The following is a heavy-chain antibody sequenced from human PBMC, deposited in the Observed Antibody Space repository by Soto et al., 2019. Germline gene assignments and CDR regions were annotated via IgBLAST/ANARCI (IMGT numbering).Heavy chain of an antibody. J-gene: IGHJ6*03. CDR3: AKHVQILYYYYYMDV. CDR2: ISGSGGST. V-gene: IGHV3-23*01. Sequence: EVQLLESGGGLVQPGGSLRLSCAASGFTFSSYARSWVRQAPGKGLEWVSAISGSGGSTYYADSVKGRFTISRDNSKNTLYLQMNSLRAEDTAVYYCAKHVQILYYYYYMDVWGNGTTVTVFS. D-gene: IGHD3-9*01. CDR1: GFTFSSYA.